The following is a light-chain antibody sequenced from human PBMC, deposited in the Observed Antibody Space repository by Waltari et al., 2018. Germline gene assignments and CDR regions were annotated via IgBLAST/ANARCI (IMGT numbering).Light chain of an antibody. CDR1: NIASKS. CDR3: QVWDDTTNSGV. CDR2: YDS. Sequence: YVVTQSPSVSVAPGKTATLTGGGDNIASKSVTWYQPRPGQAPVLVIFYDSDRPSGIPERFSGSNSGNTATLTISWVEAGDEADYHCQVWDDTTNSGVFGGGTRLTVL. V-gene: IGLV3-21*04. J-gene: IGLJ3*02.